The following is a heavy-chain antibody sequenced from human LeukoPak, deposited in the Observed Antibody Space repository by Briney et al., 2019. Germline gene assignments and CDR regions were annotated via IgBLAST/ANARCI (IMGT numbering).Heavy chain of an antibody. Sequence: SVKVSCKASGGTFSSYAISWVRQAPGQGLDWMGRIIPIFGIANYAQKFQGRVTITADKSTSTAYMELRSLRSEDTAVYYCAREWFGESPFDYWGQGTLVTVSS. D-gene: IGHD3-10*01. CDR1: GGTFSSYA. V-gene: IGHV1-69*04. CDR3: AREWFGESPFDY. J-gene: IGHJ4*02. CDR2: IIPIFGIA.